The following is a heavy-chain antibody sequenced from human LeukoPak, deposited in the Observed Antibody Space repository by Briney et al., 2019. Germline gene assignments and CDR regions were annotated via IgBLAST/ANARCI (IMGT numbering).Heavy chain of an antibody. V-gene: IGHV1-3*01. J-gene: IGHJ4*02. CDR3: ASSPLHYYGSGSYPDY. CDR1: GYTFTSYA. D-gene: IGHD3-10*01. CDR2: INAGNGNT. Sequence: ASVKVSCKASGYTFTSYAMHWVRQAPGQRLEWMGWINAGNGNTKYSQKFQGRVTITRDTSASTAYMELSSLRSEDTAVYYCASSPLHYYGSGSYPDYWGQGTLVTVSS.